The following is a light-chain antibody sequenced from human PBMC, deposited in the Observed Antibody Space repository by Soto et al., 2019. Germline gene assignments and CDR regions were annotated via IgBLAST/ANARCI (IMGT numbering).Light chain of an antibody. Sequence: QSALTQPPSASGSPGQSVTISCTGTSSDVGGYNYVSWYQQHPGKAPKLMIYEVSKRPSGVPDRFSGSKSGNTASLTVSGXXXXXXXXXXCSSYAGSNNLGVFGTGTKVTV. V-gene: IGLV2-8*01. J-gene: IGLJ1*01. CDR2: EVS. CDR1: SSDVGGYNY. CDR3: SSYAGSNNLGV.